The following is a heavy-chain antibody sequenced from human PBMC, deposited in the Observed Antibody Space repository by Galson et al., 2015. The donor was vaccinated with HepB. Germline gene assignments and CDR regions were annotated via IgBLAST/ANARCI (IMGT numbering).Heavy chain of an antibody. D-gene: IGHD2-2*01. V-gene: IGHV6-1*01. CDR1: GDTASGNTAA. CDR2: AYDSCGWGN. Sequence: CAISGDTASGNTAACNGISRSRSRRVEGLVRAYDSCGWGNDYSLSVKSRITINPDTSKNQFSLQMNYVTPEDTAVYYCARARFVVVPAASRHYYYYGMDVWGQGTTVTVSS. CDR3: ARARFVVVPAASRHYYYYGMDV. J-gene: IGHJ6*02.